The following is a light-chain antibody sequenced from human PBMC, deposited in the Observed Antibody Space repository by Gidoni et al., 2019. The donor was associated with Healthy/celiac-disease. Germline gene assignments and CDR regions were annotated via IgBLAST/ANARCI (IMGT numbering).Light chain of an antibody. V-gene: IGLV1-40*01. Sequence: QSVLTQPPSVSGAPGQRVTISCTGSSPNIGAGYDVHWYHQLPGTAPKLLIYGNSNRPSGVPDRFSGSKSGTSASLAITGLQAEDEADYYCQSYDSSLSGHVVFGGGTKLTVL. CDR3: QSYDSSLSGHVV. CDR2: GNS. CDR1: SPNIGAGYD. J-gene: IGLJ2*01.